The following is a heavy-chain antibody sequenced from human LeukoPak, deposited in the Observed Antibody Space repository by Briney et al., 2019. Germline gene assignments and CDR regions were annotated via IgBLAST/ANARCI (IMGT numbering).Heavy chain of an antibody. CDR3: ARSRDYNDGNGHSTGYFDY. J-gene: IGHJ4*02. CDR2: PHSGGNT. V-gene: IGHV3-53*01. Sequence: PGGSLRLSCAVSGFTLSSNYMSWVRQAPGKGLEWVSVPHSGGNTYYADSVQGRFTISRDNSKNTLYLQMNRVTAEDTAVYYCARSRDYNDGNGHSTGYFDYWGQGTLVTVSS. D-gene: IGHD3-22*01. CDR1: GFTLSSNY.